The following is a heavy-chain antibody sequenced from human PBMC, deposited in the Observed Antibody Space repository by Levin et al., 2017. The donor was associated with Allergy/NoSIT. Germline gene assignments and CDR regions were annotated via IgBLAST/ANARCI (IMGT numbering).Heavy chain of an antibody. CDR2: ISSGVST. Sequence: GGSLRLSCAASGFTFSNFAMTWVRQAPGKGLEWVLAISSGVSTYYADSVKGRFTVSRDNSKNTVFLQMNSLRAEDTAVYYCAKVRSWTGGFDYWGQGTLVTVSS. V-gene: IGHV3-23*01. J-gene: IGHJ4*02. CDR3: AKVRSWTGGFDY. D-gene: IGHD3-16*01. CDR1: GFTFSNFA.